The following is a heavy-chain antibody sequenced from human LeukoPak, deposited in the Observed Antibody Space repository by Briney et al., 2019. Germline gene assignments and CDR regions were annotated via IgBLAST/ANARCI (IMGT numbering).Heavy chain of an antibody. CDR2: IYSGGST. CDR1: GFTVSSNY. Sequence: PGGSLRLSCAASGFTVSSNYMSWVRQAPGKGLEWVSVIYSGGSTYYADSVKGRFTISRDNSKNTLYLQMNSLRAEDTAVYYCARDRAGSGSYDPIYFDYWGQGTLVTVSS. D-gene: IGHD3-10*01. V-gene: IGHV3-53*01. CDR3: ARDRAGSGSYDPIYFDY. J-gene: IGHJ4*02.